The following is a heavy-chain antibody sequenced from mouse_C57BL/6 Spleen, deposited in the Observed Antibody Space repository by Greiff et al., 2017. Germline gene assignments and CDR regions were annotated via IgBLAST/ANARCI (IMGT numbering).Heavy chain of an antibody. CDR3: ARGRKGNPYYFDY. CDR2: INPNNGGT. J-gene: IGHJ2*01. Sequence: VQLQQSGPELVKPGASVKIPCKASGYTFTDYNMDWVKQSHGKSLEWIGDINPNNGGTIYNQKFKGKATLTVDKSSSTAYMELRSLTSEDTAVYYCARGRKGNPYYFDYWGQGTTLTVSS. V-gene: IGHV1-18*01. D-gene: IGHD2-1*01. CDR1: GYTFTDYN.